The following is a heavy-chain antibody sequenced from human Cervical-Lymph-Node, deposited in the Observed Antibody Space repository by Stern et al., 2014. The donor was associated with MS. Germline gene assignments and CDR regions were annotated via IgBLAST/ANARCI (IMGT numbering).Heavy chain of an antibody. V-gene: IGHV1-69*01. D-gene: IGHD3-10*01. CDR2: IIPMCGTA. CDR1: GGTFSRYA. J-gene: IGHJ6*02. CDR3: ASSVGELTPEAV. Sequence: QVQLVQSGAEVKKPGSSVRVSCKASGGTFSRYAISWVRQSPGQGLEWMGGIIPMCGTANYAQKFQGRVTITADDSTTTAYMEVSSLRSEDTAVYYCASSVGELTPEAVWGQGTTVTVFS.